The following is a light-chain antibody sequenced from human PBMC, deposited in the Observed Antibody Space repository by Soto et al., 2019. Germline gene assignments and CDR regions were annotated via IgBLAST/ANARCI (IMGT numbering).Light chain of an antibody. CDR1: SSDVDIYNY. J-gene: IGLJ1*01. CDR2: EVT. Sequence: QSVLTQPPSASGSPGQSVTISCTGTSSDVDIYNYVSWYQQHPGKAPKLIIYEVTKRPSGVPDRFSGSKSGNTASLTVYGLQTEDEAEYYCSSYAGSNTLVFGTGTKVTVL. CDR3: SSYAGSNTLV. V-gene: IGLV2-8*01.